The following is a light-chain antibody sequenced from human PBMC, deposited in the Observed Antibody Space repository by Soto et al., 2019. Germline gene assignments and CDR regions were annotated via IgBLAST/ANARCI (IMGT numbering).Light chain of an antibody. CDR3: QHYHDWPPWT. J-gene: IGKJ1*01. Sequence: EIVITQSPATLSVSPGERATLSCWASQSVGSNLAWYQQKPGKAPRLLIYGASTRATGIPARFSGSGSGTEFTLTISSLQSEDFALYYCQHYHDWPPWTFGRGTKV. CDR1: QSVGSN. V-gene: IGKV3-15*01. CDR2: GAS.